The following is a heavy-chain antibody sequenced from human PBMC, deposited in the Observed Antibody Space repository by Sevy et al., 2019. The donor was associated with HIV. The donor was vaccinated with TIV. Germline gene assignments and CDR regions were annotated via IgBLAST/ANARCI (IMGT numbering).Heavy chain of an antibody. CDR3: TRLNWTTDALDV. Sequence: GGSLRLSCAASGFRFSGSPIHWVRQAPGKRLEWVGRIKMKSENYATAYGASVTGRVIISRDDSESTASLQLSNLKTDDTATYYCTRLNWTTDALDVWGQGTTVTVSS. D-gene: IGHD1-20*01. V-gene: IGHV3-73*01. J-gene: IGHJ6*02. CDR2: IKMKSENYAT. CDR1: GFRFSGSP.